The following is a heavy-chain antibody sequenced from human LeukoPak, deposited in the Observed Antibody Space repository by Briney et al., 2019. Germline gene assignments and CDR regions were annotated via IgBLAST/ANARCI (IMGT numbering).Heavy chain of an antibody. Sequence: SETLSLTCTVSGDSISTYYWSWIRQPPGKGPEWIGYVYYSGSTNYNPSLKSRVTISVDTSKNQFSLKLRSVTAADTAVYYCARDRTNIYGDAFDIWGQGAMVTVCS. D-gene: IGHD5-18*01. CDR2: VYYSGST. CDR1: GDSISTYY. J-gene: IGHJ3*02. CDR3: ARDRTNIYGDAFDI. V-gene: IGHV4-59*01.